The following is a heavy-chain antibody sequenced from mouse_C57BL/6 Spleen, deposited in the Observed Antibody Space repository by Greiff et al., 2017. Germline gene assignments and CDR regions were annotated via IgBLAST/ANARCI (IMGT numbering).Heavy chain of an antibody. D-gene: IGHD2-4*01. V-gene: IGHV14-1*01. CDR3: TTPSYDDYDVGFAY. J-gene: IGHJ3*01. CDR2: IDPEDGDT. CDR1: GFNITDYY. Sequence: VQLQQSGAELVRPGASVTLSCTASGFNITDYYMHWVKQRPEQGLEWIGRIDPEDGDTEYAPKFQGKATMTADTSSNTADLQRSSLTDEDTAVYYCTTPSYDDYDVGFAYWGQGTLVTVSA.